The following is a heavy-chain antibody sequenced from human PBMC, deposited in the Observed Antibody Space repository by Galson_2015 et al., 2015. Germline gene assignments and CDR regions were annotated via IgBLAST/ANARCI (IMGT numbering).Heavy chain of an antibody. Sequence: QSGAEVKKPGESLKISCKASGYSFHTYWLGWVRQMPGKGLEWMGIIYPGDSDTRYSPSFQGQVTMSADEPISTAYLQWDSLKASDTGMYDCARAACGGDCYSDYWGQGTLVTVSS. CDR1: GYSFHTYW. CDR3: ARAACGGDCYSDY. D-gene: IGHD2-21*02. V-gene: IGHV5-51*01. J-gene: IGHJ4*02. CDR2: IYPGDSDT.